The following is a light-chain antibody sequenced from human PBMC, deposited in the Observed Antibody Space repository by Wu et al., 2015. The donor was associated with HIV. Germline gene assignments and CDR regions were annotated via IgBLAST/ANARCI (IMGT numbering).Light chain of an antibody. CDR3: QQRSNWLS. J-gene: IGKJ4*01. Sequence: DIVLTQSPATLSLSPGERATLSCRASRSVSTYLVWYQQKPGQAPRLLIYDASNRATGIPARFSGSGPGTDFTLTISSLEPEDSAMYFCQQRSNWLSFGGGTKVEI. CDR2: DAS. CDR1: RSVSTY. V-gene: IGKV3-11*01.